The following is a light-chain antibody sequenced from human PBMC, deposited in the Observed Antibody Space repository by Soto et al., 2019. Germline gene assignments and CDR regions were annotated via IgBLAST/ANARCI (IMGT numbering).Light chain of an antibody. J-gene: IGKJ4*01. Sequence: EIVMTQSPATLTVSPGERATLSCRASQSVSSNLAWYQQKPGQAPRLLMFRTSSRATGFLARFSGSGSGTEFNLTISSLQSEDFGVYYCQQYNNWPRATLGGGTKVDIK. V-gene: IGKV3-15*01. CDR2: RTS. CDR3: QQYNNWPRAT. CDR1: QSVSSN.